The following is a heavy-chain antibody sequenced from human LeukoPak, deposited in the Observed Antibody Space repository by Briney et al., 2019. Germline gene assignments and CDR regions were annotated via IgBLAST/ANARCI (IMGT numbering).Heavy chain of an antibody. CDR1: GSTFSTYS. Sequence: GGSLRLSCAASGSTFSTYSMNWVRQAPGKGLEWVSYISSSSSTIYYADSVKGRFTISRDNAKNSLYLQMNSLRAEDTAVYYCATSTAHAFDIWGQGTMVTVSS. CDR2: ISSSSSTI. D-gene: IGHD2-8*02. CDR3: ATSTAHAFDI. J-gene: IGHJ3*02. V-gene: IGHV3-48*04.